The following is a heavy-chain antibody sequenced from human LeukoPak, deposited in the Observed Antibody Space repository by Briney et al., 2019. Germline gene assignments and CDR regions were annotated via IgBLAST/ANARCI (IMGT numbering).Heavy chain of an antibody. V-gene: IGHV4-59*11. CDR2: IYYSGST. Sequence: SGTLSLTCTVSGGSISSHYWSWIRQPPGKGLEWIGYIYYSGSTNYNPSLKSRVTISVDTSKNQFSLKLSSVTAADTAVYYCAREVQLWSPRGYFDLWGRGTLVTVSS. J-gene: IGHJ2*01. CDR1: GGSISSHY. D-gene: IGHD5-18*01. CDR3: AREVQLWSPRGYFDL.